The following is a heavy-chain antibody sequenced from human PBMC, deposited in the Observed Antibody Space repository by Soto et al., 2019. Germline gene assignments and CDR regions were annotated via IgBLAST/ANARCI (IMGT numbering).Heavy chain of an antibody. CDR1: GGSITSSGYY. D-gene: IGHD2-2*01. J-gene: IGHJ4*02. V-gene: IGHV4-31*03. CDR2: TSNRGST. Sequence: QVQLQESGPGLVKPSQTLSLTCTVSGGSITSSGYYWSWIRQHPGEGLEWIGFTSNRGSTSYNPSLTGRVTISVDTSSNRFSLTLRSVTAAGTAVYFCARGGGSTKVAYWGQGTLVTVSP. CDR3: ARGGGSTKVAY.